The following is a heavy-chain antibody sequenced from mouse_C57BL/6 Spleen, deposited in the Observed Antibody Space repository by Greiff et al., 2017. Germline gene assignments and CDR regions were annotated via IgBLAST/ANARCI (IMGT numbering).Heavy chain of an antibody. CDR1: GYTFTSYD. V-gene: IGHV1-85*01. J-gene: IGHJ4*01. D-gene: IGHD1-1*01. CDR2: IYPRDGST. Sequence: QVQLQQSGPELVKPGASVKLSCKASGYTFTSYDINWVKQRPGQGLEWIGWIYPRDGSTTYNEKFKGKATLTVDTSSSTAYMELHSLTSEDSAVYFCARYYDSSPYSMDYWGQGTSVTVSS. CDR3: ARYYDSSPYSMDY.